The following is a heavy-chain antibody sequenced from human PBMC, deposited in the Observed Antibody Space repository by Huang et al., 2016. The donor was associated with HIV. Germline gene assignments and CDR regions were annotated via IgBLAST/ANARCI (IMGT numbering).Heavy chain of an antibody. V-gene: IGHV1-8*03. Sequence: QVQLVQSGAEVKKPGASVKVSCQASGYTFTTYDINWVRQATGKGLEWMGYMNPKNGNTGYAQKFRGRVTFTRRTSRSTADMELTRLTSDDTAVYYCARGRFGETYNYYMDVWGNGTTVTVS. CDR1: GYTFTTYD. CDR3: ARGRFGETYNYYMDV. J-gene: IGHJ6*03. CDR2: MNPKNGNT. D-gene: IGHD3-10*01.